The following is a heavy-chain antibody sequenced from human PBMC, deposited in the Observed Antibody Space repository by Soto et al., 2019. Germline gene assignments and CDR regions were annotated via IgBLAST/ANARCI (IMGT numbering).Heavy chain of an antibody. J-gene: IGHJ4*02. CDR1: GYSFAGYW. CDR3: ARQIYDSDSGPNFQYYFDS. V-gene: IGHV5-10-1*03. D-gene: IGHD3-22*01. CDR2: IDPSDCQT. Sequence: EVQLEQSGAEVKKPGESLTISCKGSGYSFAGYWITWVRQMPGKGLEWLRRIDPSDCQTYYSPSFRGHVTISAAKSITTVFLQWSSLRASDTAMYYCARQIYDSDSGPNFQYYFDSWGQGTLVTVSS.